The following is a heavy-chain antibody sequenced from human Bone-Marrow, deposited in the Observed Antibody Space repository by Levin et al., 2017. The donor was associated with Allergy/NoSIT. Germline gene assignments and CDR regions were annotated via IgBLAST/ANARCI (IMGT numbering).Heavy chain of an antibody. D-gene: IGHD5-24*01. V-gene: IGHV4-59*01. J-gene: IGHJ4*02. CDR1: GDSLSSYY. Sequence: TSETLSLTCTVSGDSLSSYYWSWIRQPPGKRLEWIAYISYSGSTNYNPSLKSRVTLSVDTSTTHFSLNLTPVTAADTAVYYCARSLRRENVDYWGQGILVTVSS. CDR2: ISYSGST. CDR3: ARSLRRENVDY.